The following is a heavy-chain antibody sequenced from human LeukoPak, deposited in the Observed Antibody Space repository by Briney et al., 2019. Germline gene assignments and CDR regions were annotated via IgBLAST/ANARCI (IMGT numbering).Heavy chain of an antibody. CDR3: ASGYCSGGSCPLGY. CDR2: IYTSGST. D-gene: IGHD2-15*01. CDR1: GGSISSYY. J-gene: IGHJ4*02. Sequence: PSETLSLTCTVSGGSISSYYWSWIRQPAGKGLEWIGRIYTSGSTNYNPSLKSLVTMSVDTSKNQFSLKLSSVTAADTAVYYCASGYCSGGSCPLGYWGQGTLVTVSS. V-gene: IGHV4-4*07.